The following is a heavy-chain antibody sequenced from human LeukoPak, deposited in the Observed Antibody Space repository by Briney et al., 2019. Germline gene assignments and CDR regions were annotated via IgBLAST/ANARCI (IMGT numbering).Heavy chain of an antibody. CDR3: ARGRRGPRGRMGDNWFDP. Sequence: SETLSLTCAAYGGSFSGYYWSWIRQPPGKGLEWIGEINHSGSTNYNPSLKSRVTISVDTSKNQFSLKLSSVTAAGTAVYYCARGRRGPRGRMGDNWFDPWGQGTLVTVSS. CDR1: GGSFSGYY. V-gene: IGHV4-34*01. CDR2: INHSGST. J-gene: IGHJ5*02. D-gene: IGHD1-26*01.